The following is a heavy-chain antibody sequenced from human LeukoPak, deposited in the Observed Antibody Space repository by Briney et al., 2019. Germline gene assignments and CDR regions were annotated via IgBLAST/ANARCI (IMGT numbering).Heavy chain of an antibody. V-gene: IGHV4-59*08. D-gene: IGHD6-13*01. J-gene: IGHJ4*02. Sequence: SETLSLTCTVSGGSISSYYWSWIRQPPGKGLEWIGYIYYSGSTNYNPSLKRRVTMSVDTSKNQFSLKLSSVTAADTAVYYCATLESAAAGVDYWGQGTLVTVSS. CDR3: ATLESAAAGVDY. CDR2: IYYSGST. CDR1: GGSISSYY.